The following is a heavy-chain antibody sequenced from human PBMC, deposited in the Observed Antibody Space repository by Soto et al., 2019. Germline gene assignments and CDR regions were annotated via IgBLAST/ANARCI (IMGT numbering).Heavy chain of an antibody. V-gene: IGHV1-18*01. CDR3: AREYEQWLVYYYYGMDV. D-gene: IGHD6-19*01. Sequence: ASVKVSCKASGSTFTSYYISWVRQAPGQGLEWMGWISAYNGNTNYAQKLQGRVTMTTDTSTSTAYMELRSLRSDDTALYYCAREYEQWLVYYYYGMDVWGQGTTVTV. CDR2: ISAYNGNT. J-gene: IGHJ6*02. CDR1: GSTFTSYY.